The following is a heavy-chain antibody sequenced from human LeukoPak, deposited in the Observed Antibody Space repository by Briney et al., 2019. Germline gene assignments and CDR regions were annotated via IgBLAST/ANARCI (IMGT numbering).Heavy chain of an antibody. D-gene: IGHD2-15*01. CDR3: ARDEVVAAPNYFGMVV. V-gene: IGHV1-8*01. J-gene: IGHJ6*02. CDR2: MNPNSGNT. CDR1: GYTFTSYD. Sequence: ASVKVSCKASGYTFTSYDVNWVRQATGRGLEWMGWMNPNSGNTGLAQKFQGRVTLTRDTSLSTAYMELSNLRSDDTAVYYCARDEVVAAPNYFGMVVWGQGTTVSVSS.